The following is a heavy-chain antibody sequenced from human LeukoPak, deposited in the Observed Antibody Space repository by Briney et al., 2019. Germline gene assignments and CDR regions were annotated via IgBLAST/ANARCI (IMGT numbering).Heavy chain of an antibody. V-gene: IGHV4-31*03. D-gene: IGHD4-17*01. J-gene: IGHJ4*02. Sequence: KTAQTLSLTCTVSGRPISSGGYYWSWFRPHTGKGLVCIGYLYYSGSTYYNPSLKSRVTISVDTSKNQFSLKLSSVTAADTAVYYCALGSDYGDYGGSFDYWGQGTLVTVSS. CDR3: ALGSDYGDYGGSFDY. CDR2: LYYSGST. CDR1: GRPISSGGYY.